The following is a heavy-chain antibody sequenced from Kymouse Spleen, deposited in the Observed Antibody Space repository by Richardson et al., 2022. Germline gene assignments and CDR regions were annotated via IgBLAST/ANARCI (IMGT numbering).Heavy chain of an antibody. D-gene: IGHD3-10*01. Sequence: QLQLQESGPGLVKPSETLSLTCTVSGGSISSSSYYWGWIRQPPGKGLEWIGSIYYSGSTYYNPSLKSRVTISVDTSKNQFSLKLSSVTAADTAVYYCASLYYYGSGSHYYYYYGMDVWGQGTTVTVSS. CDR2: IYYSGST. V-gene: IGHV4-39*01. J-gene: IGHJ6*02. CDR1: GGSISSSSYY. CDR3: ASLYYYGSGSHYYYYYGMDV.